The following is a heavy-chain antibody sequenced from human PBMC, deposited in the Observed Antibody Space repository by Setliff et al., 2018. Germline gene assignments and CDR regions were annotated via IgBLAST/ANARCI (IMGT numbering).Heavy chain of an antibody. Sequence: GGSLRLSCAASEFTFSSYWMHWVRQAPGKGLVWVSRINSDGSSTSYADSVKGRFTISRDDSKNTLHLQMNSLKTEDTAVYYCTTPRVSYDYVWGSYLRPFDYWGQGTLVTVSS. CDR2: INSDGSST. CDR1: EFTFSSYW. D-gene: IGHD3-16*02. CDR3: TTPRVSYDYVWGSYLRPFDY. J-gene: IGHJ4*02. V-gene: IGHV3-74*01.